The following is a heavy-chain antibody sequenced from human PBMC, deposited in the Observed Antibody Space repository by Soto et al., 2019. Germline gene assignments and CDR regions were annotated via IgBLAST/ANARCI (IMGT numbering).Heavy chain of an antibody. Sequence: ASVKVSCKASGYTFTSYDINWVRQTAGQGLEWMGWMSPKTANTGYAQRFQGRVTMTRSTSISTAYMELSSLTSEDTAVYYCTGGPPNWGFDSWGQGTPVTVSS. CDR3: TGGPPNWGFDS. J-gene: IGHJ5*01. CDR1: GYTFTSYD. V-gene: IGHV1-8*01. CDR2: MSPKTANT. D-gene: IGHD7-27*01.